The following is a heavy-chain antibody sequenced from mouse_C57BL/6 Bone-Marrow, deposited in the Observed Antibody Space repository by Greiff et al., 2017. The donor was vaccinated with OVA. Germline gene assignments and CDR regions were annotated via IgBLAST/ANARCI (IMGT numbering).Heavy chain of an antibody. Sequence: QVQLQQPGAELVRPGSSVKLSCKASGYTFTSYWMDWVKQRPGQGLEWIGNIYPSDSETHYNQKFKDKATLTVDKSSSTAYMQLSSLTSEDSAVYYGAIHRGQRRLRYFDYWGQGTTLTVSS. CDR3: AIHRGQRRLRYFDY. D-gene: IGHD3-2*02. CDR1: GYTFTSYW. J-gene: IGHJ2*01. V-gene: IGHV1-61*01. CDR2: IYPSDSET.